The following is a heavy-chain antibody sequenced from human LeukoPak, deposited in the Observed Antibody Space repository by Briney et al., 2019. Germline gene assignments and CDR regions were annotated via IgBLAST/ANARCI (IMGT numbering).Heavy chain of an antibody. CDR2: IIPILGIA. J-gene: IGHJ6*02. D-gene: IGHD2-15*01. V-gene: IGHV1-69*02. Sequence: GASVKVSCKASGGTFSSYTISWVRQAPGQGLEWMGRIIPILGIANYAQKFQGRVTITADKSTSTAYMELSSLRSEDTAVYYCARGTGYCSGGSCPADAYYYYGMDVWGQGTTVTVSS. CDR3: ARGTGYCSGGSCPADAYYYYGMDV. CDR1: GGTFSSYT.